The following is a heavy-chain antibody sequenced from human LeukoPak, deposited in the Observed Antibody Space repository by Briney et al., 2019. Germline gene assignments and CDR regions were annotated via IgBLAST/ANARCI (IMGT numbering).Heavy chain of an antibody. CDR2: ISDTGVGT. Sequence: GGSLRLSCAASGFTFSSYAMNWVRQAPGKGLEWVSVISDTGVGTYYADSVKGRFTISRDNSRDTLYLQMNSLRSDDTAVYYCARDYRQYYSSSWYDRYYYYGMDVWGQGTTVTVSS. D-gene: IGHD6-13*01. CDR1: GFTFSSYA. CDR3: ARDYRQYYSSSWYDRYYYYGMDV. V-gene: IGHV3-23*01. J-gene: IGHJ6*02.